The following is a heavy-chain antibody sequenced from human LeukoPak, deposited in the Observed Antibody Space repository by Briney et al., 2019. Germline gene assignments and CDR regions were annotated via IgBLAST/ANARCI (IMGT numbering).Heavy chain of an antibody. Sequence: SETLSLTCTVSGGSISSSRYYWGWIRQPPGKGLEWIGSIYYSGSTYYNPSLKSRVTISVDTSKNQFSLKLSSVTAADTAVYYCARVEYSSGWSLNYYYYGMDVWGQGTTVTVSS. D-gene: IGHD6-19*01. CDR3: ARVEYSSGWSLNYYYYGMDV. V-gene: IGHV4-39*01. CDR2: IYYSGST. CDR1: GGSISSSRYY. J-gene: IGHJ6*02.